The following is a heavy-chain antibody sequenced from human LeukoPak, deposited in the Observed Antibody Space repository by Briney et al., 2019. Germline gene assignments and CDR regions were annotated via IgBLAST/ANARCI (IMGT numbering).Heavy chain of an antibody. CDR1: GGSISRYY. Sequence: SETLSLTCTVSGGSISRYYWSWIRQTPGKGLEWIGYVSDSGNTKYNPSLKSRVTISIDTSKNQFSLKLSSVTAADTAVYYCAKVWRKGILWFGGHNWFDPWGQGTLVTVSS. CDR3: AKVWRKGILWFGGHNWFDP. CDR2: VSDSGNT. V-gene: IGHV4-59*01. J-gene: IGHJ5*02. D-gene: IGHD3-10*01.